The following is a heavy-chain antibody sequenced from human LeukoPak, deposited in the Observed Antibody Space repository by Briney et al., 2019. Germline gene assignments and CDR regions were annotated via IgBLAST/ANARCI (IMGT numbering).Heavy chain of an antibody. J-gene: IGHJ4*02. CDR1: GYTFTSNY. D-gene: IGHD3-3*01. CDR2: IYPRDGST. CDR3: ARGYDFWSGYYRDAFDY. V-gene: IGHV1-46*01. Sequence: ASVKASCKASGYTFTSNYIHWVRQAPGQGLEWMGMIYPRDGSTSYAQKFQGRVTITRDTSASTAYMELSSLRSEDTAVYYCARGYDFWSGYYRDAFDYWGQGTLVTVSS.